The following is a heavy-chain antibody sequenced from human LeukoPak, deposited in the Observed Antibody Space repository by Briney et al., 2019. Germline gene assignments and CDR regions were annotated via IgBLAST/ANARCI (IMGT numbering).Heavy chain of an antibody. J-gene: IGHJ4*02. CDR3: ARIWFGELLYPYYFDY. D-gene: IGHD3-10*01. V-gene: IGHV4-59*08. CDR2: IYYSGST. Sequence: SETLSLTCTVSGGSISSYYWSWIRQPPGKGLEWIGYIYYSGSTNYNPSLKSRVTISVDTSKNQFSLKLSSVAAADTAVYYCARIWFGELLYPYYFDYWGQGTLVTVSS. CDR1: GGSISSYY.